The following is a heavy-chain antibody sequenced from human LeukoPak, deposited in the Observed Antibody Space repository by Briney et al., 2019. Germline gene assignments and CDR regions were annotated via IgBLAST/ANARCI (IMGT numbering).Heavy chain of an antibody. CDR3: AKDAQRGFDYSNSLES. Sequence: PGRSLRLSCAAAGFTFSHYGMHWGRQAPGKGLEWVAVIWSDGTNQYYADSVKGRFTISRDDSGNTVYLQMNSLRPEDTGVYYCAKDAQRGFDYSNSLESWGQGTPVTVST. CDR1: GFTFSHYG. V-gene: IGHV3-33*06. D-gene: IGHD4-11*01. J-gene: IGHJ5*01. CDR2: IWSDGTNQ.